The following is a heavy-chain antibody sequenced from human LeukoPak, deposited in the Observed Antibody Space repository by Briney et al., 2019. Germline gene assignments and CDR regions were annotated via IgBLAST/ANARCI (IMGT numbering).Heavy chain of an antibody. CDR2: INHSGST. CDR3: ARGQRSTKKSSSWLGDY. Sequence: KPSETLSLTCTVSGGSISSYYWSWIRQPPGKGLKWIGEINHSGSTNYNPSLKSRVTISVDTSKNQFSLKLSSVTAADTAVYYCARGQRSTKKSSSWLGDYWGQGTLVTVSS. J-gene: IGHJ4*02. CDR1: GGSISSYY. D-gene: IGHD6-13*01. V-gene: IGHV4-34*01.